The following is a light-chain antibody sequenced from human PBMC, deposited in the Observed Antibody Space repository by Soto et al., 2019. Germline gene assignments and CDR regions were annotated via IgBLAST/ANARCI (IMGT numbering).Light chain of an antibody. J-gene: IGKJ1*01. CDR1: QSVGGSY. CDR3: QHYCSSAWT. V-gene: IGKV3-20*01. Sequence: EIVLTQSPGTLSLSPGERATLSCRASQSVGGSYLAWFQQKPGQAPRLLIYVASTRATGVPDRFSGSGSATDFSPTINRLAPAEFEVDYCQHYCSSAWTFGQGTKVDIK. CDR2: VAS.